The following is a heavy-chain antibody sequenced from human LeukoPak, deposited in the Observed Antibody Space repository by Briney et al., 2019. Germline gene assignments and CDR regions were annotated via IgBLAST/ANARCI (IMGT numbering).Heavy chain of an antibody. CDR2: ISGDDATA. V-gene: IGHV1-18*01. CDR1: GYDFGTYA. CDR3: ARDSDLSMLVIDYYYYFGMDV. D-gene: IGHD3-10*02. J-gene: IGHJ6*02. Sequence: ASVTVSCTASGYDFGTYAISWVRQAPGKGLEWMGWISGDDATAPYAQDVEGRVTITTDPSTSTAYMELRSLRSDDTAVYYCARDSDLSMLVIDYYYYFGMDVWGQGTTVTVSS.